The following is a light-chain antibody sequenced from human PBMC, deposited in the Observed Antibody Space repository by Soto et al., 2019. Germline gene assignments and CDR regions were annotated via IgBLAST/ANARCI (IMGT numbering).Light chain of an antibody. Sequence: EVLMTQSPATLSVSPGERVTLSCRASQSININLAWYQQKPGQAPRVLIYGASSRASGIPDRFSGSGSGTDFTLTNSRLEHDDFAFYYCQQYHSWPPLTFGGGTRVEIK. CDR3: QQYHSWPPLT. CDR2: GAS. CDR1: QSININ. V-gene: IGKV3D-15*01. J-gene: IGKJ4*01.